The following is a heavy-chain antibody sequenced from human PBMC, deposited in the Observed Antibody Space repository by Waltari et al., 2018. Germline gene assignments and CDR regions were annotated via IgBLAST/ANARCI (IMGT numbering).Heavy chain of an antibody. CDR2: RKSKTDGGTK. CDR3: ATTMVRGIKTFDI. CDR1: GYTFSNAG. Sequence: EVQLVESGGGLVKPGGSLRLACSASGYTFSNAGMSWVRWAPGRGLSVVGRRKSKTDGGTKDDDEPVKGIFTISRDDSKNTLYLQMNSLKTEDTAVYYCATTMVRGIKTFDIWGQGTMVTVSS. V-gene: IGHV3-15*01. J-gene: IGHJ3*02. D-gene: IGHD3-10*01.